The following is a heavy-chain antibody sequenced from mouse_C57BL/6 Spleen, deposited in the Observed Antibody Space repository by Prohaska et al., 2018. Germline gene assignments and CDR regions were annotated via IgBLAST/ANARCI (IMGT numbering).Heavy chain of an antibody. CDR2: PGDGDT. D-gene: IGHD3-1*01. V-gene: IGHV1-80*01. J-gene: IGHJ1*03. Sequence: PGDGDTNYNGKFKGKATLTADKSSSTAYMQLSSLTSEDSAVYFCARSGGFHWYFDVWGTGTTVTVSS. CDR3: ARSGGFHWYFDV.